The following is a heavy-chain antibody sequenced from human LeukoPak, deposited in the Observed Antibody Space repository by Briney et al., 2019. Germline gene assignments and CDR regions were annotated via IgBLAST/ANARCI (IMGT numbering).Heavy chain of an antibody. CDR1: GFTFTNYG. J-gene: IGHJ4*02. CDR2: ISGSGTDT. D-gene: IGHD6-6*01. CDR3: AREGDSSSSGCDY. Sequence: GGSLKLSCAASGFTFTNYGMTWVRQAPGKGLEWVSSISGSGTDTYYADSVRGRFTISRDNSKNTLYLQMNSLRAEDTAVYYCAREGDSSSSGCDYWGQGTLVTVSS. V-gene: IGHV3-23*01.